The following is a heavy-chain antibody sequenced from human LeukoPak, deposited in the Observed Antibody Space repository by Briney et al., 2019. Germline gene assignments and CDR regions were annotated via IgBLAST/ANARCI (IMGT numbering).Heavy chain of an antibody. CDR2: FDPEDGET. Sequence: ASVNVSCKVSGYTLTELSMHWVRQAPGKGLEWMGGFDPEDGETIYAQKSQGRVTMTEDTSTDTAYIELSSLRSEDTAVYYCATEPRIVGATGDFDYWGQGTLVTVSS. D-gene: IGHD1-26*01. CDR3: ATEPRIVGATGDFDY. CDR1: GYTLTELS. J-gene: IGHJ4*02. V-gene: IGHV1-24*01.